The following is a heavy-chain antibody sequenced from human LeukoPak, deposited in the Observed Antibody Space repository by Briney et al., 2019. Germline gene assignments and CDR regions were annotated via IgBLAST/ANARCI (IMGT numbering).Heavy chain of an antibody. CDR1: GYTFTSYA. D-gene: IGHD1-26*01. J-gene: IGHJ4*02. V-gene: IGHV7-4-1*02. CDR3: ARDHRRIVGPFRGGLLYY. CDR2: INTNTGNP. Sequence: ASVKVSCKASGYTFTSYAMNWVRQAPGQGLEWMGWINTNTGNPTYAQGFTGRFVFSLDTSVSTAYLQISSLKAEDTAVYYCARDHRRIVGPFRGGLLYYWGQGTLVTVSS.